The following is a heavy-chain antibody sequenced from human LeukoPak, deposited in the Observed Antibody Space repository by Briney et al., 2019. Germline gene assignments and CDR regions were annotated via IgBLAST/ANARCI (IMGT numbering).Heavy chain of an antibody. D-gene: IGHD2/OR15-2a*01. J-gene: IGHJ4*02. V-gene: IGHV3-30*02. Sequence: PGGSLRLSCVASGLKFRNYGMHWVRQAPGKGLEWVTFIWYDGSHQYYIDSVKGRFTVSRDNAKSMLYLQMDSLRAEDTAVYYCATDRNEGKYYDYWGQGTLVTVSS. CDR2: IWYDGSHQ. CDR1: GLKFRNYG. CDR3: ATDRNEGKYYDY.